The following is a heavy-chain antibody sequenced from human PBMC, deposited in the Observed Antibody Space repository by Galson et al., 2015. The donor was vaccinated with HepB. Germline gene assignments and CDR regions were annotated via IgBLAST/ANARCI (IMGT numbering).Heavy chain of an antibody. J-gene: IGHJ1*01. V-gene: IGHV3-15*01. CDR3: TTIGAARAS. Sequence: SLRLSCAASGFIFDEAWMSWVRQGPSKGLEWLGRIKSKTEGGATQYAASVRGRFTMSRDDSEKMVFLQMDRLEIEDTATYFCTTIGAARASWGQGVPVTVSS. D-gene: IGHD2-15*01. CDR1: GFIFDEAW. CDR2: IKSKTEGGAT.